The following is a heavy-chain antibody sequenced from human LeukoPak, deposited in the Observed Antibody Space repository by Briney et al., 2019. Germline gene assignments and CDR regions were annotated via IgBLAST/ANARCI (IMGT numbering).Heavy chain of an antibody. Sequence: GGSLRLSCAASGFAFSNAWMSWVRQAPGKGLEWVGRIKSKTDGGTTDYAAPVKGRFTISRDDSKNTLYLQMNSLKTEDTAVYYCARDPGGPHTVKWDAFDIWGQGTMVTVSS. D-gene: IGHD2-2*02. V-gene: IGHV3-15*01. J-gene: IGHJ3*02. CDR3: ARDPGGPHTVKWDAFDI. CDR2: IKSKTDGGTT. CDR1: GFAFSNAW.